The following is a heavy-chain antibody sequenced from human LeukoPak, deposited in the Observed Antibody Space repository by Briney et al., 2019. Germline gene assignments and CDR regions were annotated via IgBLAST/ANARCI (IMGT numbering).Heavy chain of an antibody. D-gene: IGHD5-18*01. CDR1: GFTFSSYG. CDR3: AKSSGYSYGYTYW. J-gene: IGHJ4*02. V-gene: IGHV3-23*01. Sequence: LPGGSLRLSCAASGFTFSSYGMSWVRQAPGKGLEWVSVISGSGSFTYYADSVKGRFTISRDNSRNTLYLQMNRLRAEDTAVYYCAKSSGYSYGYTYWWGQGTLVTVSS. CDR2: ISGSGSFT.